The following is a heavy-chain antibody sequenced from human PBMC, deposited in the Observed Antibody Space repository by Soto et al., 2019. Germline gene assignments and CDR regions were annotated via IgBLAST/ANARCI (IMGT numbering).Heavy chain of an antibody. D-gene: IGHD3-3*01. CDR1: GFSLSTSTVG. V-gene: IGHV2-5*04. CDR3: VCLINYNFWSGDYNRYGYFDL. CDR2: IYWNDDQ. J-gene: IGHJ2*01. Sequence: QITLKESGPTLVKPTQTLTLTCTFSGFSLSTSTVGVGWIRQPPGKALEWLALIYWNDDQRYSPSLKSRLTNTKDTSKXPVHLXXNNMDPVDTATYFCVCLINYNFWSGDYNRYGYFDLWGRGTLVTVSS.